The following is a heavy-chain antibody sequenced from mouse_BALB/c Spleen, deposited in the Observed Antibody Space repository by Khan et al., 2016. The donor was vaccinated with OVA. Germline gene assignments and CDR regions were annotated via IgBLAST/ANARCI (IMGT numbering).Heavy chain of an antibody. CDR2: TYPRTGNT. J-gene: IGHJ2*01. CDR1: GYIFTSYW. CDR3: AREEALCYFDY. V-gene: IGHV1-76*01. D-gene: IGHD3-2*02. Sequence: QVQLKQSGAELARPGASVKLSCKTSGYIFTSYWIHWVKKRPGQGLEWIARTYPRTGNTYYNEKFKDKATLTADKSSTTAYMQLSSLKADDSAVYVGAREEALCYFDYWGQGTTLTVPA.